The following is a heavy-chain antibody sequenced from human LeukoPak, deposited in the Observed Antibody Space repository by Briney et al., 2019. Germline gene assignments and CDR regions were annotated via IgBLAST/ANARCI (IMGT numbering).Heavy chain of an antibody. D-gene: IGHD6-19*01. CDR2: INPNSGGT. CDR3: ARVGGYSSGWYVWDYYYGMDV. CDR1: GYTFTGYY. V-gene: IGHV1-2*04. Sequence: ASVKVSCKASGYTFTGYYMHWVRQAPGQGLEWMGWINPNSGGTNYAQKFQGWVTMTRDTSISTAYMELSRLRSDDTAVYYCARVGGYSSGWYVWDYYYGMDVWGQGTTVTVSS. J-gene: IGHJ6*02.